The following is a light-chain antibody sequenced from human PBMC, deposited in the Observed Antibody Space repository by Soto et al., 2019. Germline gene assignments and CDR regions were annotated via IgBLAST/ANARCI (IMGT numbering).Light chain of an antibody. CDR2: EVS. V-gene: IGLV2-8*01. Sequence: QSALTQPPSVSGSPGQSVTISCSGTSGDVGGYNYVSWYQQHPGTAPKLVIYEVSERPSAVPDRFSGSKSGNTASLTVSGLQADDEADYYCSSYTNINTRACVFGTGTKLTVL. J-gene: IGLJ1*01. CDR1: SGDVGGYNY. CDR3: SSYTNINTRACV.